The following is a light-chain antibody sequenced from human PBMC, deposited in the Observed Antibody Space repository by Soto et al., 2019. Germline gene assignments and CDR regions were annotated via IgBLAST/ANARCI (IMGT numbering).Light chain of an antibody. Sequence: QAVVTQPPSVAGSPGQKGTLSATGAGSKLGVGSDVNWYHRLRGTAPKLLIYGHTIRPSGAPDRFSGSKSGTLASLAITGLQAEDEADYSFQYYDSSLSGWGLGGGTKVTV. CDR1: GSKLGVGSD. J-gene: IGLJ3*02. CDR2: GHT. V-gene: IGLV1-40*01. CDR3: QYYDSSLSGWG.